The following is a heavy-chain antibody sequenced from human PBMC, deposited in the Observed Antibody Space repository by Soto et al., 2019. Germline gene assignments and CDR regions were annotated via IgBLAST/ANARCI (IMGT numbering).Heavy chain of an antibody. CDR2: INPNSGGT. CDR3: ARGSRGMASAQTRLTT. J-gene: IGHJ5*02. D-gene: IGHD6-13*01. Sequence: GASVKVSCKASGYTFTGYYMHWVRQAPGQGLEWMGWINPNSGGTNYAQKFQGRVTMTRDTSISTAYMELSRLRSDDTAVYYCARGSRGMASAQTRLTTWGQGTLVTVSS. CDR1: GYTFTGYY. V-gene: IGHV1-2*02.